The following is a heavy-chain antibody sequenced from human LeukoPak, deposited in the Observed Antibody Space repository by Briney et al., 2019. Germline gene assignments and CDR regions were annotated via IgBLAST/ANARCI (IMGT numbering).Heavy chain of an antibody. J-gene: IGHJ5*02. V-gene: IGHV4-34*01. D-gene: IGHD6-19*01. CDR1: GGSFSGYY. Sequence: SETLSLTCAVYGGSFSGYYWSWIRQPPGKGLEWIGEINHSGSTNYNPSLKSRVTISVGTSKNQFSLKLSSVTAADTAVYYCARGSSGWYGSRWFDPWGQGTLVTVSS. CDR3: ARGSSGWYGSRWFDP. CDR2: INHSGST.